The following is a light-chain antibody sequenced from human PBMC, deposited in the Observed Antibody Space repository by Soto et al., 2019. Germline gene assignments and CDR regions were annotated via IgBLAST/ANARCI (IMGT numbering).Light chain of an antibody. V-gene: IGLV2-14*01. CDR1: SSDVGGYNY. J-gene: IGLJ1*01. CDR3: TSYTSSITYF. CDR2: EVS. Sequence: QSVLTQPASVSGSPGQSITISCTGTSSDVGGYNYVSWYQQHPGKAPKLLIYEVSNRPSGVSNRFSGSKSGNTASLTISGLQAEDESDYYFTSYTSSITYFFVTGTKLAVL.